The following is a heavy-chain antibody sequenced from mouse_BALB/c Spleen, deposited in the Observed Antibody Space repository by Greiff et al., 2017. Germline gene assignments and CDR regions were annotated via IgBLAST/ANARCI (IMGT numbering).Heavy chain of an antibody. V-gene: IGHV2-4-1*01. Sequence: VQLQESGPGLVQPSQSLSITCTASGFSLTSYGVHWVRQSPGKGLEWLGVIWSGGSTDYNAAFISRLSISKDNSKSNVFLKMNSLQADDTAIYYCASRNYVGWYFDVWGEGTTVTVSS. CDR3: ASRNYVGWYFDV. D-gene: IGHD2-1*01. CDR1: GFSLTSYG. CDR2: IWSGGST. J-gene: IGHJ1*01.